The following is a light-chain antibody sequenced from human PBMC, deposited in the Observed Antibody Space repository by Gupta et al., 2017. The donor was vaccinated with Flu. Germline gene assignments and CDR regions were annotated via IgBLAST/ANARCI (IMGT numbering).Light chain of an antibody. V-gene: IGKV1-5*03. CDR2: KAS. CDR1: QSISNW. Sequence: PSTLSASVGDRVTITCRARQSISNWLAWYQQKPGKAPKLLIYKASSLESGVPSSFSGSGSGTEFTLTINSLQPDDFATYYCQHYKSYPWTFGQGTKVEIK. CDR3: QHYKSYPWT. J-gene: IGKJ1*01.